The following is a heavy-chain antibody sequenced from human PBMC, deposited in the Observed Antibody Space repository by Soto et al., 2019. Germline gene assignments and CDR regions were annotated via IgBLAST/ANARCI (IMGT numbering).Heavy chain of an antibody. D-gene: IGHD6-13*01. V-gene: IGHV4-4*07. CDR3: ARAGYSSSWYWFDP. CDR1: GGSIRSYY. CDR2: IHTTDGT. Sequence: SETLSLTCTVSGGSIRSYYWSWIRQPAGKGMEWIGRIHTTDGTNYNPSLKSRVTISVDTSKNQFSLKLSSVTAADTAVYYCARAGYSSSWYWFDPWGQGTLVTVSS. J-gene: IGHJ5*02.